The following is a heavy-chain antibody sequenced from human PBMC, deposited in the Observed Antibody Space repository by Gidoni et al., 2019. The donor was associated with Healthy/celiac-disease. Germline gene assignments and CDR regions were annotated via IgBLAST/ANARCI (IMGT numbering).Heavy chain of an antibody. CDR2: ISYDGSNK. D-gene: IGHD4-17*01. V-gene: IGHV3-30*01. Sequence: QVQLVESGGGVVQPGRSLRLSCAASGFTFSSYAMHWVRQAPGKGLEWVAVISYDGSNKYYADSVKGRFTISRDNSKNTLYLQMNSLRAEDTAVYYCARSPQQTTVTTEVPFDYWGQGTLVTVSS. CDR3: ARSPQQTTVTTEVPFDY. J-gene: IGHJ4*02. CDR1: GFTFSSYA.